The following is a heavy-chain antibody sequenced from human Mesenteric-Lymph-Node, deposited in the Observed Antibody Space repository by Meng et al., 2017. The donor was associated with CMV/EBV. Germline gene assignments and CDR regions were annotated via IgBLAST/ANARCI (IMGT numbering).Heavy chain of an antibody. CDR2: IKQDGSDK. Sequence: GESLKISCAASGFTFSNYWMSWVRQTPGKGLEWVANIKQDGSDKYYVGSVKGRFTISRDNARSSLYLQMDSMRAEDTAVYYCARLGSAGTFPFDYWGQGTLVTVSS. J-gene: IGHJ4*02. CDR3: ARLGSAGTFPFDY. D-gene: IGHD3-10*01. V-gene: IGHV3-7*03. CDR1: GFTFSNYW.